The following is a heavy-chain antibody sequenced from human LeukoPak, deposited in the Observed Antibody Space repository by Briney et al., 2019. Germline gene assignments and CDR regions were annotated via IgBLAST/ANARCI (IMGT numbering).Heavy chain of an antibody. J-gene: IGHJ4*02. CDR2: ISSSSSTI. D-gene: IGHD3-16*02. CDR1: GFTLSSYS. CDR3: ARVFHVWGSYRYPVYFDY. Sequence: GGSLRLSCAASGFTLSSYSMNWVRQAPGKGLEWVSYISSSSSTIYYADSVKGRFTISRDNAKNSLYLQMNSLRAEDTAVYYCARVFHVWGSYRYPVYFDYWGQGTLVTVSS. V-gene: IGHV3-48*04.